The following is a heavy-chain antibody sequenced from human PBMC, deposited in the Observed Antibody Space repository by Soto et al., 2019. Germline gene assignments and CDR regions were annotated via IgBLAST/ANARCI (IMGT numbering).Heavy chain of an antibody. Sequence: EVQLVESGGGLVKPGGSLRLSGAASEFPSIRNYMSWVGRAPGKGLEWVPVIYSGGSTYYADSVKGRFTISRDNSKNTVYLQMNSLRAEDTAVYYCASIQWGSSSHIDYWGQGTLVTVSS. CDR2: IYSGGST. V-gene: IGHV3-66*01. D-gene: IGHD6-13*01. CDR1: EFPSIRNY. J-gene: IGHJ4*02. CDR3: ASIQWGSSSHIDY.